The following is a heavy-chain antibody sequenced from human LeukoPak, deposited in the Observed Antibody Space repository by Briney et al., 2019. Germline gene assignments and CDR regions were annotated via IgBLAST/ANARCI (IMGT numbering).Heavy chain of an antibody. V-gene: IGHV4-39*02. CDR2: IYYSGST. J-gene: IGHJ3*02. CDR1: GGSISSSSYY. CDR3: ARDCSGGSCYGAFDI. D-gene: IGHD2-15*01. Sequence: PAETLSLTCTVSGGSISSSSYYWGWIRQPPGTGLEWIGSIYYSGSTYYNPSLKSRVTISEDTSKNQFSLRLSSVTAADTAVYYCARDCSGGSCYGAFDIWGQGTMVTVSS.